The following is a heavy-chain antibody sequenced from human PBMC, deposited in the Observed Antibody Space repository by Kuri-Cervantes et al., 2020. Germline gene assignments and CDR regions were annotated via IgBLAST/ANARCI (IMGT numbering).Heavy chain of an antibody. J-gene: IGHJ5*02. CDR2: ISSSSSYI. Sequence: GGSLRLSCAASGFTFSSYWMSWVRQAPGKGLEWVSSISSSSSYIYYADLVKGRFTISRDNAKNSLYLQMNSLRAEDTAVYYCAREGYCSSTSCYGGGVWFDPWGQGTLVTVSS. D-gene: IGHD2-2*01. CDR3: AREGYCSSTSCYGGGVWFDP. CDR1: GFTFSSYW. V-gene: IGHV3-21*03.